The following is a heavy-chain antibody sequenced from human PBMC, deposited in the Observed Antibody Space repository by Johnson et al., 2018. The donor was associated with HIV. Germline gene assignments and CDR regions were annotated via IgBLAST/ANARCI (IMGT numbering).Heavy chain of an antibody. J-gene: IGHJ3*02. CDR3: GRDREGLRQWLARGFGAFNI. CDR2: ISYDESNY. D-gene: IGHD6-19*01. Sequence: QVQLVESGGGVVRPGRSLRLSCAASGFTFSTYAIHWVRQALGKGLEWVAVISYDESNYYYADSVKGRFIISRDHSKNTLYLQMNSLGVEDTAVYYCGRDREGLRQWLARGFGAFNIWGQGAMLTVSS. V-gene: IGHV3-30-3*01. CDR1: GFTFSTYA.